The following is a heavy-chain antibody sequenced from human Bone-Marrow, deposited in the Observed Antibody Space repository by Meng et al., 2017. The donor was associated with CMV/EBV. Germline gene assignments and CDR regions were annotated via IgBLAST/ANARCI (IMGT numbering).Heavy chain of an antibody. CDR3: ASCLLRQWPGRVWFDP. CDR1: GGSFSGYY. D-gene: IGHD6-19*01. Sequence: SETLSLTGPVNGGSFSGYYWSWTRQPPGKGLEWIGEINHSGSTNYNPSLKSRVTISVDTSKNQFSLKLSSVTAADTAVNYCASCLLRQWPGRVWFDPWGQGTLVTVSS. V-gene: IGHV4-34*01. J-gene: IGHJ5*02. CDR2: INHSGST.